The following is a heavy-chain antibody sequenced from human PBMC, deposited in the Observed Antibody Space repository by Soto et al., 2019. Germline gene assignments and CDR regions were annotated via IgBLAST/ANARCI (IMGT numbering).Heavy chain of an antibody. CDR3: ARWDGSGCYVMIRCHHYSTDF. CDR1: GGTFSSYA. J-gene: IGHJ6*02. V-gene: IGHV1-69*13. CDR2: IIPIFGTA. Sequence: SVKVSCKASGGTFSSYAISWVRQAPGQGLEWMGGIIPIFGTANYAQKFQGRVTITADESTSTAYMELSSLRSEDTAVYYCARWDGSGCYVMIRCHHYSTDFWCQGTTVSVS. D-gene: IGHD3-10*01.